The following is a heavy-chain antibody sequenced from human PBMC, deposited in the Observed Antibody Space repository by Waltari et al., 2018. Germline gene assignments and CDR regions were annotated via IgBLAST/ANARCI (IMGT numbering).Heavy chain of an antibody. J-gene: IGHJ4*01. D-gene: IGHD3-16*01. CDR3: ARDRDFGASGPYYFAF. CDR2: TSYNGATR. V-gene: IGHV3-30-3*01. CDR1: GFNFSRYG. Sequence: QLVESGGGVVPPGGSLRLACAASGFNFSRYGMQWVRQAPGKGLDWLAVTSYNGATRYYGESVKCRFTISIDNSNNTFYLQMDSLSSDDTGIYFCARDRDFGASGPYYFAFWGRGTLVAVSS.